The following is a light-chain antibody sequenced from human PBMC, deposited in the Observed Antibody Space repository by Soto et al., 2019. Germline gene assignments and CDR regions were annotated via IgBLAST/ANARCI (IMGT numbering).Light chain of an antibody. V-gene: IGLV2-14*01. J-gene: IGLJ2*01. CDR2: EVS. CDR3: QSFDINNVV. CDR1: SSDVGAYNY. Sequence: QSVLTQPASVTGSPGQSIAISCTGTSSDVGAYNYVSWYQQHPGKAPKLIIYEVSHRPSGISDRFSGSKFGNTAALTISGLQADDEADYYCQSFDINNVVFGGGTKLTVL.